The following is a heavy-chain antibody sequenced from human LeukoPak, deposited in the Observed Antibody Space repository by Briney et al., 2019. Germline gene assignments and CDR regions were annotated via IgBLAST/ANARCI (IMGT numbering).Heavy chain of an antibody. CDR2: INHSGST. CDR3: ARAQGYCSSTSCSDFDY. CDR1: GGSFSGYY. J-gene: IGHJ4*02. D-gene: IGHD2-2*01. Sequence: SETLSLTCAVYGGSFSGYYWTWIRQPPGKGLEWIGEINHSGSTNYNPSLKSRVTVSVDTSKNQFSLKLSSVTAADTAVYYCARAQGYCSSTSCSDFDYWGQGTLVTVSS. V-gene: IGHV4-34*01.